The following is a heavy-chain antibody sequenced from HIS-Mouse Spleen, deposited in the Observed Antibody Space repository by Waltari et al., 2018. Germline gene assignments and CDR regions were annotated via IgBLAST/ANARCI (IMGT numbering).Heavy chain of an antibody. CDR1: GFTFSSYA. Sequence: QVQLVESGGGVVQPGRSLRLSCAASGFTFSSYAMHWVRQAPGKGLEWVAVISYDGSNKYYADSVKGRFTISRDNSKNTLYLQMNSLRAEDTAVYYCARDSSSWHGGDYWGQGTLVTVSS. J-gene: IGHJ4*02. CDR2: ISYDGSNK. V-gene: IGHV3-30-3*01. CDR3: ARDSSSWHGGDY. D-gene: IGHD6-13*01.